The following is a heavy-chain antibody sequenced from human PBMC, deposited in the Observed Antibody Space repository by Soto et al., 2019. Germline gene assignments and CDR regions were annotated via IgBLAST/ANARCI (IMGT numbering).Heavy chain of an antibody. J-gene: IGHJ4*02. V-gene: IGHV1-69*13. D-gene: IGHD5-12*01. CDR2: IIPIFGTA. CDR1: GGTFSSYA. Sequence: ASVKVSCKASGGTFSSYAISWVRQAPGQGLERMGGIIPIFGTANYAQKFQGRVTITADESTSTAYMELSSLRSEDTAVYYCARVNSGYASDYFDYWGQGTLVTVSS. CDR3: ARVNSGYASDYFDY.